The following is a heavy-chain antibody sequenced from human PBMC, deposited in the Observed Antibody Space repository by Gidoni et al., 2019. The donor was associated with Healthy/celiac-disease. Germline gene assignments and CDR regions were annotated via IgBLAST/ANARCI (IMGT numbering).Heavy chain of an antibody. CDR2: IYYSGST. D-gene: IGHD2-2*01. Sequence: QLQLQESGPGLVKPSETLSLTCTVSGGSIRSSSYYWGWIRQPPGKGLEWIGSIYYSGSTYYNPSLKSRVTISVDTSKNQFSLKLSSVTAADTAVYYCARQDAIVVVPAAISWFDPWGQGTLVTVSS. V-gene: IGHV4-39*01. J-gene: IGHJ5*02. CDR3: ARQDAIVVVPAAISWFDP. CDR1: GGSIRSSSYY.